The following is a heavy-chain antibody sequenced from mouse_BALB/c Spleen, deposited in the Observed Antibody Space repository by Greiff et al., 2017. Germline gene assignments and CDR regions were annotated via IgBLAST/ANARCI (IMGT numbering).Heavy chain of an antibody. CDR3: GGDGYYGFAY. V-gene: IGHV1-54*01. CDR2: INPGSGGT. Sequence: QVQLQQSGAELVRPGTSVKVSCKASGYAFTNYLIEWVKQRPGQGLEWIGVINPGSGGTNYNEKFKGKATLTADKSSSTAYMQLSSLTSDDSAVYFCGGDGYYGFAYWGQGTLVTVSA. CDR1: GYAFTNYL. J-gene: IGHJ3*01. D-gene: IGHD2-3*01.